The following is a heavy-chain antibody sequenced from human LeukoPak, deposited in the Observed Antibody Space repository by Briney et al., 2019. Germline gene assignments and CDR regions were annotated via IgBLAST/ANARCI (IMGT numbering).Heavy chain of an antibody. CDR2: IYPGDSDT. V-gene: IGHV5-51*01. D-gene: IGHD2-21*02. CDR1: GYSFTSYW. Sequence: HGESLKISCKGSGYSFTSYWIGWVRQMPGKGLEWMGIIYPGDSDTRYSPSFQGQVTISADKSISTAYLQWSSLKASDTAMYHCARRAYCSGDCTRHYSYYYSMDVWGQGTTVTVSS. CDR3: ARRAYCSGDCTRHYSYYYSMDV. J-gene: IGHJ6*02.